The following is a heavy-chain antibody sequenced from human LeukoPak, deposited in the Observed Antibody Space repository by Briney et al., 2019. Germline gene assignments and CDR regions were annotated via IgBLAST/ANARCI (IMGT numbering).Heavy chain of an antibody. CDR1: GFTFNSYS. V-gene: IGHV3-21*04. CDR2: ISSSSRFI. J-gene: IGHJ4*02. Sequence: PGGPLRLSCAASGFTFNSYSMNWFRQAPGKGLEWVSSISSSSRFIYYADSVKGRFTISRDNAQNSLYLQMTSLSAADTAVYYCAKALSWFGGSLATFGYWGQGTLATVSS. CDR3: AKALSWFGGSLATFGY. D-gene: IGHD3-10*01.